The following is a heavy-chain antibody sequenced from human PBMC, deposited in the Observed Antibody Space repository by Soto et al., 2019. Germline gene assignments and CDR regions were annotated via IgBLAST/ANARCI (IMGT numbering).Heavy chain of an antibody. J-gene: IGHJ4*02. V-gene: IGHV3-23*01. D-gene: IGHD3-22*01. CDR1: GFTLSTYA. CDR2: ISGSGGTT. Sequence: GGSLRLSCAASGFTLSTYAMSWVRQAPGKGLEWISLISGSGGTTYYAGSVKGRFTISRDNSKNTLYLQMRSLRAEDTAVYYCAKEDYYDSSRSLDHWCQGTLVTVSS. CDR3: AKEDYYDSSRSLDH.